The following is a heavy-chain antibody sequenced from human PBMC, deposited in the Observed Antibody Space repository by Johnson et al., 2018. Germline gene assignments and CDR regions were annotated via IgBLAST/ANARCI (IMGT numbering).Heavy chain of an antibody. D-gene: IGHD5/OR15-5a*01. CDR2: ITGSGMNT. CDR1: GFAFRSYA. CDR3: ATEVDAVSTRDY. J-gene: IGHJ4*02. Sequence: EVQLVESGGGFIQPGESLRLSCAASGFAFRSYAMSWVRQAPGKGLEWVSSITGSGMNTYYADSVRGRLTISRDNSKNTLYLQMNSLKTDDTALYYCATEVDAVSTRDYWGQGTLVTVSS. V-gene: IGHV3-23*04.